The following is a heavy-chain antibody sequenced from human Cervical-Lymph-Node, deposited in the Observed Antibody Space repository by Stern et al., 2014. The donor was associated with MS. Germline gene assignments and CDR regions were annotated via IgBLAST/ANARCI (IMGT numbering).Heavy chain of an antibody. CDR1: GGSFSGYY. D-gene: IGHD3-3*01. CDR3: ARGGITIFGD. J-gene: IGHJ4*02. CDR2: INHSGST. V-gene: IGHV4-34*01. Sequence: QVQLQQWGAGLLKPSETLSLTCAVYGGSFSGYYWSWIRQPPGKGLEWIGEINHSGSTNYNPSPKSRVTISVDTPKKQFPLKLSSGTAADTAVYYCARGGITIFGDWGQGTLVTVSS.